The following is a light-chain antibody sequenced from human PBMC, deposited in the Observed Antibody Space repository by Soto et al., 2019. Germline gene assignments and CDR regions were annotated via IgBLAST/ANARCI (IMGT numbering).Light chain of an antibody. Sequence: DIQMTQSPSTLSASVGDRVTIACRASQSISSWLAWYQQKPGKAPKLLIYKASSLESGVPSRFSGSGSGTEFTLTISCLQPDDFATYYCQQYDTYSTFGHGTKVEIK. J-gene: IGKJ1*01. CDR1: QSISSW. V-gene: IGKV1-5*03. CDR2: KAS. CDR3: QQYDTYST.